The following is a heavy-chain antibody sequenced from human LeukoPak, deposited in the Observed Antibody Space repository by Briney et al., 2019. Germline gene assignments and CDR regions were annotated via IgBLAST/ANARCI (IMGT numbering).Heavy chain of an antibody. J-gene: IGHJ4*02. CDR2: ISYDGSNK. D-gene: IGHD2/OR15-2a*01. Sequence: GGSLRLSCAASGFTFSSYAMHWVRQAPGKGLEWVAVISYDGSNKYYADSVKGRFTISRDNSKNSLYLQMNSLRAEDTAVYYCARVFYLYHPPLGYWGQGTPVTVSS. V-gene: IGHV3-30-3*01. CDR1: GFTFSSYA. CDR3: ARVFYLYHPPLGY.